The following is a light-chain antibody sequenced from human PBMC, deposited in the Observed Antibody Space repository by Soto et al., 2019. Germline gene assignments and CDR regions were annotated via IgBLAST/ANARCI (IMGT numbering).Light chain of an antibody. J-gene: IGKJ1*01. CDR3: QQFHNWPRT. CDR2: GAS. CDR1: QSVSSSY. V-gene: IGKV3-15*01. Sequence: EIVMTQSPATLSVSPGERATLSCRASQSVSSSYLAWYQQKPGQAPRLLIYGASTRATDMPGRFSGSGSGTEFTLTITSLQSEDFAVYYCQQFHNWPRTFGQGTKVDIK.